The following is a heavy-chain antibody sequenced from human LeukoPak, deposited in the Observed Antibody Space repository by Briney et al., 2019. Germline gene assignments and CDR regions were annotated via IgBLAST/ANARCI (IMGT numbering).Heavy chain of an antibody. CDR2: INPSGGST. V-gene: IGHV1-46*04. CDR1: GYTFTSYD. Sequence: GASVKLSCKASGYTFTSYDMHWVRQAPGQGLEWMGIINPSGGSTSYAQKLQGRVTMTRDTTTSTVYMEMSSLGSEATVVYYCARDFRDSSSSGYWGQRALVTVGS. J-gene: IGHJ4*02. D-gene: IGHD6-6*01. CDR3: ARDFRDSSSSGY.